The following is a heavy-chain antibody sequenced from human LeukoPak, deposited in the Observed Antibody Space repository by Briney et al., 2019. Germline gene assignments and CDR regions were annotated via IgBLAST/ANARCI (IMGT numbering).Heavy chain of an antibody. CDR1: GGSISSSSYY. J-gene: IGHJ4*02. Sequence: SETLSLTCTVSGGSISSSSYYWGWIRQPPGKGLEWIGSIYYSGSTYYNPSLKSRVTISVDTSKNQFSLKLSSVTAADTAVYYCARGGKSSSRPKTPNDYWGQGTLVTVSS. V-gene: IGHV4-39*07. D-gene: IGHD6-6*01. CDR2: IYYSGST. CDR3: ARGGKSSSRPKTPNDY.